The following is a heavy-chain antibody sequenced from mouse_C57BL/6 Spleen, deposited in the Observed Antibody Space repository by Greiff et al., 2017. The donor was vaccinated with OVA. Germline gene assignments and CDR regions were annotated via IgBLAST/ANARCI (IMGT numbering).Heavy chain of an antibody. V-gene: IGHV1-69*01. D-gene: IGHD1-1*01. Sequence: QVQLKQPGAELVMPGASVKLSCKASGYTFTSYWMHWVKQRPGQGLEWIGEIDPSDSYTNYNQKFKGKSTLTVDKSSSTAYMQLSSLTSEDSAVYYCARRGIYYYGSSLLWYFDVWGTGTTVTVSS. J-gene: IGHJ1*03. CDR2: IDPSDSYT. CDR3: ARRGIYYYGSSLLWYFDV. CDR1: GYTFTSYW.